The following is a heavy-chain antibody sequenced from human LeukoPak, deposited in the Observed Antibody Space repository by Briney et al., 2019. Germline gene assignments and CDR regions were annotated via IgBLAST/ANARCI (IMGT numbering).Heavy chain of an antibody. D-gene: IGHD1-1*01. J-gene: IGHJ4*02. CDR1: GFTFSSYA. CDR3: ARESTERKAFDY. CDR2: ITSGASTI. Sequence: PGGSLRLSCAASGFTFSSYAMNWVRQAPGKGLEWVSYITSGASTIYYADSVKGRFTISRDNAKNSMYLQMNSLRAEDTAVYYCARESTERKAFDYWGKGTLVTVSS. V-gene: IGHV3-48*03.